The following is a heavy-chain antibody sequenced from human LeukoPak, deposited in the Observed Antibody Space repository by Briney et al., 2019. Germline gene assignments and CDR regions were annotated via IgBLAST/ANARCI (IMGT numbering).Heavy chain of an antibody. CDR1: GGSISSYY. Sequence: SETLSLTCTVSGGSISSYYWSWIRQPPGKGLEWIGYIYYSGSTNYNPSLKSRVTISVDTSKNQFSLKLRSVTAADTAVNYCARDQGFYYDSSGSNDAFDIWGQGTMVTVSS. CDR3: ARDQGFYYDSSGSNDAFDI. CDR2: IYYSGST. D-gene: IGHD3-22*01. J-gene: IGHJ3*02. V-gene: IGHV4-59*01.